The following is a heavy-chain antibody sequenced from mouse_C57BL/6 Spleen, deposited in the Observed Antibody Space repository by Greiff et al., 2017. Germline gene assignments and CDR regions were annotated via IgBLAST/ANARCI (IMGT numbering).Heavy chain of an antibody. CDR1: GFTFSDYG. V-gene: IGHV5-17*01. CDR3: ARYYSIAMDY. Sequence: DVMLVESGGGLVKPGGSLKLSCAASGFTFSDYGMHWVRQAPEKGLEWVAYISSGSSTIYYADTVKGRFTISRDNAKNTLFLQMTSLRSEDTAMYYCARYYSIAMDYWGQGTSVTVSA. J-gene: IGHJ4*01. D-gene: IGHD2-5*01. CDR2: ISSGSSTI.